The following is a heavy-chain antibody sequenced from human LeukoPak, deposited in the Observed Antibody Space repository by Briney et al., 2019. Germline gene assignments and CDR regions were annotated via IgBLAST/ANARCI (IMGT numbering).Heavy chain of an antibody. CDR1: GFTFSSYA. Sequence: GGSLRLSCAASGFTFSSYAMHWVRQAPGKGLEWAAVISYDGSNKYYADSVKGRFTISRDNSKNTLYLQMNSLRAEDTAVYYCARDWGSSPLNWFDPWGQGTLVTVSS. CDR2: ISYDGSNK. V-gene: IGHV3-30-3*01. J-gene: IGHJ5*02. D-gene: IGHD6-13*01. CDR3: ARDWGSSPLNWFDP.